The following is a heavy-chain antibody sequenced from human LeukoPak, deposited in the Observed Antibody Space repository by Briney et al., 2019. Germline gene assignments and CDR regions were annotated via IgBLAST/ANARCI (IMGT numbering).Heavy chain of an antibody. CDR2: ISVYNGNT. V-gene: IGHV1-18*01. D-gene: IGHD6-13*01. CDR3: ARPRDSSNHLYGMDV. J-gene: IGHJ6*02. Sequence: ASVKVSCKASGYTFTSYDITWVRQAPGQGLEWMGWISVYNGNTNYAQKLQGRVTMTTDTSTSTAYMELRSLRSDDTAVYYCARPRDSSNHLYGMDVWGQGTTVTVSS. CDR1: GYTFTSYD.